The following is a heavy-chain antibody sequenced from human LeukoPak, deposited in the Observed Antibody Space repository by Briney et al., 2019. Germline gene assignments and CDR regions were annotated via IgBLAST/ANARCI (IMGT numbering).Heavy chain of an antibody. CDR3: ARDVSAWSFDY. Sequence: GASVKVPCNASGYTFTTYAMHWVRQAPGQRLEWMGWINVGNGNTQYSQKFQGRVTITRDTSATTAYMELSSLRSEDTVVYYCARDVSAWSFDYWGQGTLVTVSS. J-gene: IGHJ4*02. CDR2: INVGNGNT. CDR1: GYTFTTYA. D-gene: IGHD6-19*01. V-gene: IGHV1-3*01.